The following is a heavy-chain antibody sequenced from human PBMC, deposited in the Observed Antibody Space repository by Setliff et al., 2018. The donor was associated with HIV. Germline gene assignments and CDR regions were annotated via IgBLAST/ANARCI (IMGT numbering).Heavy chain of an antibody. D-gene: IGHD6-13*01. CDR1: GFTFSSYE. CDR3: AKDLSIAAAGSPFDY. V-gene: IGHV3-48*03. J-gene: IGHJ4*02. CDR2: ISSSGSTI. Sequence: PGGSLRLSCAASGFTFSSYEINWVRQAPGKGLEWVSYISSSGSTIYYADSVKGRFTISRDNSKKTLYLQMNSLRAEDTAVYYCAKDLSIAAAGSPFDYWGQGTLVTVSS.